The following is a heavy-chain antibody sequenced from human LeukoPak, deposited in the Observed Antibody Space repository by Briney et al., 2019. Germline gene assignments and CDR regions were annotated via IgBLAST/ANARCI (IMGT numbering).Heavy chain of an antibody. Sequence: SETLSLTCTVSGVSISSGGYYWSWIRQPPGKGLEWIGYIYHSGSTYYNPSLKSRVTISVDRSKNQFSLKLSSVTAADTAVYYCARELHGDYSRVYWYFDLWGRGTLVTVSS. CDR1: GVSISSGGYY. CDR2: IYHSGST. V-gene: IGHV4-30-2*01. J-gene: IGHJ2*01. CDR3: ARELHGDYSRVYWYFDL. D-gene: IGHD4-17*01.